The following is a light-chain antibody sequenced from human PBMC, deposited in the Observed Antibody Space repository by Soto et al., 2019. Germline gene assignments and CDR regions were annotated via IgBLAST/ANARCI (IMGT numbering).Light chain of an antibody. CDR1: QRFGSSN. CDR3: QQYGNSPWT. V-gene: IGKV3-20*01. CDR2: STS. J-gene: IGKJ1*01. Sequence: EIVFTQSPGTLSLSLGERGTLSCRASQRFGSSNLAWYQQKPGQAPRLLIYSTSSRATGIPDRFSGSGSGTEFTLTIRRLETEDFAVYYCQQYGNSPWTFGQGTKVDI.